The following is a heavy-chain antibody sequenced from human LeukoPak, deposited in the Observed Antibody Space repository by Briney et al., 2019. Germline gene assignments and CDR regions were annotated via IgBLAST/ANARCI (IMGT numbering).Heavy chain of an antibody. CDR2: IKQDGSEK. CDR1: GFTFSSYW. V-gene: IGHV3-7*01. CDR3: AREVNYDSSGYWAEGAFDI. J-gene: IGHJ3*02. Sequence: GGSLRLSCAASGFTFSSYWMSWVRQAPGKGLEWVANIKQDGSEKYYVDSVKGRFTISRDNAKNSLYLQMNSLRAEDTAVYYCAREVNYDSSGYWAEGAFDIWGQGTMVTVSS. D-gene: IGHD3-22*01.